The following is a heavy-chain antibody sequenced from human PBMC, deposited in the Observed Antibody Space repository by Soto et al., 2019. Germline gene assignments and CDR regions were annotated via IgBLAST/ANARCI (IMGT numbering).Heavy chain of an antibody. D-gene: IGHD1-1*01. V-gene: IGHV1-18*01. CDR3: ARDWQLEPRDAFDI. CDR2: ISAYNGNT. CDR1: RYTFTSYG. Sequence: ASVKVSCKASRYTFTSYGISWVRQAPGQGLEWMGWISAYNGNTNYAQKLQGRVTMTTDTSTSTAYMELRSLRSDDTAVYYCARDWQLEPRDAFDIWGQGTMVTVSS. J-gene: IGHJ3*02.